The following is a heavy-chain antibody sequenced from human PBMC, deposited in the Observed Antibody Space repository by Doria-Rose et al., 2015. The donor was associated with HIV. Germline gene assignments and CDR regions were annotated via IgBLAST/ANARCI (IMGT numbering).Heavy chain of an antibody. CDR1: GVSLSSPGMG. Sequence: QVQLVQSGPVLVKPTETLTLTCTASGVSLSSPGMGVSWIRQPPGKALEWLANILSDDERSYKSSRKSRLTISRGTSKSQVVLTMTDMDPVDTATYYCARIKSSRWYHKYYFDFWGQGTLVIVSA. V-gene: IGHV2-26*01. J-gene: IGHJ4*02. CDR2: ILSDDER. D-gene: IGHD6-13*01. CDR3: ARIKSSRWYHKYYFDF.